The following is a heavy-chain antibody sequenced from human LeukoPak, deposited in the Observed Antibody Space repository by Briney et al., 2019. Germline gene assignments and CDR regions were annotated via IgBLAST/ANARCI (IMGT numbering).Heavy chain of an antibody. CDR2: IYYSGST. J-gene: IGHJ5*02. CDR1: GGSISSYY. CDR3: ARATEPGSSTWDWFDP. D-gene: IGHD2-2*01. Sequence: PSETLSLTCTVSGGSISSYYWSWIRQPPGKGLEWIGYIYYSGSTNYNPSLKSRVTISVDTSKNQFSLKLSSVTAADTAVYYCARATEPGSSTWDWFDPWGQGTLVTVSS. V-gene: IGHV4-59*12.